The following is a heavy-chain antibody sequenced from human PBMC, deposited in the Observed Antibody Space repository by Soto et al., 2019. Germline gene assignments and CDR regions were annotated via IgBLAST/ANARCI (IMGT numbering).Heavy chain of an antibody. V-gene: IGHV3-48*02. D-gene: IGHD6-19*01. CDR3: ARDLSSGWYDTGAY. Sequence: PGGSLRLSCAASGFTFSSYSMNWVRQAPGKGLEWVSYISSSSSTIYYADYVKGRFTISRDNSKNSLYLQMNSLRDVDSAVYYCARDLSSGWYDTGAYWGQGALVTVSS. CDR1: GFTFSSYS. J-gene: IGHJ4*02. CDR2: ISSSSSTI.